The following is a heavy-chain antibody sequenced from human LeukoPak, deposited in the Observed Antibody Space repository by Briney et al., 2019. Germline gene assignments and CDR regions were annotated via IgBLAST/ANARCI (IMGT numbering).Heavy chain of an antibody. CDR1: GGSISSSSYY. D-gene: IGHD2-15*01. J-gene: IGHJ4*02. CDR3: ARETVVVVAATRLLDY. Sequence: SETLSLTCTVSGGSISSSSYYWGWIRQPPGKGLEWIGSIYYSGSTYYNPSLKSRVTISVDTSKNQFSLKLSSVTAADTAVYYCARETVVVVAATRLLDYWGQGTLVTVSS. CDR2: IYYSGST. V-gene: IGHV4-39*07.